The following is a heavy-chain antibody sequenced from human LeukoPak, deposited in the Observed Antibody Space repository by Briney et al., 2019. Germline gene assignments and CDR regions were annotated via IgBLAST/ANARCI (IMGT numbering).Heavy chain of an antibody. CDR1: EFIFSDYW. D-gene: IGHD3-10*01. CDR2: IKQGGREE. Sequence: GGSLRLSCVASEFIFSDYWMSWVRQAPGKGLEWVANIKQGGREEKYVSSVKGRFAISRDDAKGTLYLQMDSLSGDDTAVYYCARDNGGWFDTWGRGTLVTVSS. V-gene: IGHV3-7*03. CDR3: ARDNGGWFDT. J-gene: IGHJ5*02.